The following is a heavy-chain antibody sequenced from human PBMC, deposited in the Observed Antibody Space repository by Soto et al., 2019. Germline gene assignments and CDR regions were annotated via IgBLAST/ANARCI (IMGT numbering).Heavy chain of an antibody. D-gene: IGHD3-22*01. Sequence: QVQLQESGPGLVKPSQTLSLTCTVSGGSISSGGYYWSWIRQHPEKGLEWIAYISYSGNTYYNPSLQSRVTFSMGTSANQFSLKLNSVTAADTALSYCARVVTDAFDIWGQGTMVTVSS. J-gene: IGHJ3*02. V-gene: IGHV4-31*03. CDR1: GGSISSGGYY. CDR2: ISYSGNT. CDR3: ARVVTDAFDI.